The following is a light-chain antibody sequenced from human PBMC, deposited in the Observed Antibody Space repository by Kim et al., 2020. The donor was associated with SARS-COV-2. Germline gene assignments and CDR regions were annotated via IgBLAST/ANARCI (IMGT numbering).Light chain of an antibody. J-gene: IGKJ2*01. CDR3: QHYNNWPPET. V-gene: IGKV3-15*01. Sequence: EMVMTQSPATLSVSPGDRVTLSCRASQSVTSNLAWYQQKPGQAPRLLIYGVSTRATGIPARFSGSGSGTEFTLTISSLQSEDFAVYYCQHYNNWPPETFGQGTKLEI. CDR1: QSVTSN. CDR2: GVS.